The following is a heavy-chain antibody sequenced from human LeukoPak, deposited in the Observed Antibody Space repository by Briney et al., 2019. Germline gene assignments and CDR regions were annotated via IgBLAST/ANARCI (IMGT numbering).Heavy chain of an antibody. CDR3: ARDGYSSGWYGNWFDP. V-gene: IGHV1-18*01. CDR2: ISAYNGNT. CDR1: GYTFTSYG. D-gene: IGHD6-19*01. Sequence: ASVKVSCKASGYTFTSYGISWVRQAPGQGLGWMGWISAYNGNTNYAQKLQGRVTMTTDTSTSTAYMELRSLRSNDTAVYYCARDGYSSGWYGNWFDPWGQGTLVTVSS. J-gene: IGHJ5*02.